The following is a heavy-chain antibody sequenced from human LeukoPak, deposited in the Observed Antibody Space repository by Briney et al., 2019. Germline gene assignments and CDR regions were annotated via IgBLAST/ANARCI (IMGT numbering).Heavy chain of an antibody. CDR3: TRAAVAGGPFDY. J-gene: IGHJ4*02. V-gene: IGHV3-48*03. CDR2: ISSSGITK. D-gene: IGHD6-19*01. Sequence: GGSLRLSCAASGFTFSSYEMNWVRQAPGKGLEWVSYISSSGITKYYADSGKGRFTISRDNAKNSLYLQMNSLRAEDMAIYNCTRAAVAGGPFDYWGQGTLVTVSS. CDR1: GFTFSSYE.